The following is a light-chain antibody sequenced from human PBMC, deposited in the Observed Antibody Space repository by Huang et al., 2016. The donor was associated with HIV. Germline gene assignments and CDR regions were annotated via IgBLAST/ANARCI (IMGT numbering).Light chain of an antibody. J-gene: IGKJ1*01. CDR1: QGIRNE. V-gene: IGKV1-6*01. CDR3: LQDFNYPRT. CDR2: AAA. Sequence: AIQMTQSPSSLSASLGDRITITCRASQGIRNELGWYQHTPGKAPKLLSYAAAELQVGVPLRFRGSGSGTDFTLIITSLQPEDVGTYYCLQDFNYPRTFGQGTTVNI.